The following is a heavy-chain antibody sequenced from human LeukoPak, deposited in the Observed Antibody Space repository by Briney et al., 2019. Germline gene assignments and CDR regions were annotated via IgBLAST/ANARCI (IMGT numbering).Heavy chain of an antibody. V-gene: IGHV3-23*01. J-gene: IGHJ4*02. CDR2: IDYSGGST. D-gene: IGHD6-19*01. Sequence: RGSLRLSCTASGFTLCSYVMSWVGQAAGKGLGGVSSIDYSGGSTYYADSVKGRFTISRDNAKNTLYLQLNSLMGDDTAVYYCARNSGWYGVSWGQGTLVTVSS. CDR1: GFTLCSYV. CDR3: ARNSGWYGVS.